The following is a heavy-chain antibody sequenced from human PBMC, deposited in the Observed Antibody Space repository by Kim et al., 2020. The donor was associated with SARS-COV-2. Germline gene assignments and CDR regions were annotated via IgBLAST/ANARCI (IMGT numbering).Heavy chain of an antibody. J-gene: IGHJ5*02. Sequence: DSVKGRITISGDNSKNTLYLQMNSLSAEDTAVYYCARDMHYYDSKNWFDPWGQGTLVTVSS. D-gene: IGHD3-22*01. CDR3: ARDMHYYDSKNWFDP. V-gene: IGHV3-30*07.